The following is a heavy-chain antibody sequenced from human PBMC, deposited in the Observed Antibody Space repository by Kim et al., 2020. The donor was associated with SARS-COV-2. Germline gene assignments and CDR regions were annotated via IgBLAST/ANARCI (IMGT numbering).Heavy chain of an antibody. J-gene: IGHJ6*02. CDR2: IIPIFGTA. CDR1: GGTFSSYA. CDR3: ARGGWFREGNYYYYYGMDV. Sequence: SVKVSCKASGGTFSSYAISWVRQAPGQGLEWMGGIIPIFGTANYAQKFQGRVTITADESTSTAYMELSSLRSEDTAVYYCARGGWFREGNYYYYYGMDVWGQGTTVTVSS. V-gene: IGHV1-69*13. D-gene: IGHD3-10*01.